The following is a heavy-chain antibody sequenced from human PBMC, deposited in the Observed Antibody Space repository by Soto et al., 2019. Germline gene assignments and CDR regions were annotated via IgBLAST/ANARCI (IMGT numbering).Heavy chain of an antibody. Sequence: GGSLRLSCAASGFTFSSYAMSWVRQAPGKGLEWVSAISGSGGSTYYADSVKGRFTISRDNSKNTLYLQMNSLRAEDTAVYYCAKDLRPVVPAAMFFYWGQGTLLTVYS. J-gene: IGHJ4*02. CDR2: ISGSGGST. V-gene: IGHV3-23*01. CDR3: AKDLRPVVPAAMFFY. D-gene: IGHD2-2*01. CDR1: GFTFSSYA.